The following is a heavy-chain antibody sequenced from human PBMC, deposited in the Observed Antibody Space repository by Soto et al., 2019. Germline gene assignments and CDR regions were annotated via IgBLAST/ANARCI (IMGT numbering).Heavy chain of an antibody. CDR3: ARHAVIDFWSGLYYYYGMDV. J-gene: IGHJ6*02. D-gene: IGHD3-3*01. CDR2: IYYSGST. CDR1: GGSISSSSYY. Sequence: SETLSLTCTVSGGSISSSSYYWGRIRQPPGKGLEWIGCIYYSGSTYYNPSLKSRVTISVDTSKNQFSLKLSSVTAADTAVYYCARHAVIDFWSGLYYYYGMDVWGQGTTVTVSS. V-gene: IGHV4-39*01.